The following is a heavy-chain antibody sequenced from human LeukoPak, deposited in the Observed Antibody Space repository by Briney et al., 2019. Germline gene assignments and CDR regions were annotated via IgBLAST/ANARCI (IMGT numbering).Heavy chain of an antibody. Sequence: GGSLRLSCAASGFTFSSYWMSWVRQAPGKGLEWVSAISGGGGSTSYADSVKGRFTISRDNSKNTLYLQMNSLRAEDTAVYYCAKDSSTVTTPDYWGQGTLVTVSS. CDR1: GFTFSSYW. J-gene: IGHJ4*02. D-gene: IGHD4-17*01. CDR2: ISGGGGST. V-gene: IGHV3-23*01. CDR3: AKDSSTVTTPDY.